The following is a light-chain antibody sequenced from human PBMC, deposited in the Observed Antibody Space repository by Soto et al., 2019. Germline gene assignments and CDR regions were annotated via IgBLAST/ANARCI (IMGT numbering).Light chain of an antibody. CDR2: DVS. CDR1: SSDVGGYNY. V-gene: IGLV2-14*01. J-gene: IGLJ2*01. Sequence: QSVLTQPASVSGSPGQSITISCTGTSSDVGGYNYVAWYQQHPGKAPKLMIYDVSNRPSGVSNRFSGSKSGNTASLTISGFPAEDEADYYCSSYTSSSTLYVVFGGGTKLTVL. CDR3: SSYTSSSTLYVV.